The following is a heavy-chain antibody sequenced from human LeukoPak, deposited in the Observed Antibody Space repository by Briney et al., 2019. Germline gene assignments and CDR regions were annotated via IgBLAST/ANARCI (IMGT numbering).Heavy chain of an antibody. J-gene: IGHJ4*02. D-gene: IGHD6-13*01. CDR3: ASASIAAAGTGAPFFDY. Sequence: SETLSLTCTVSGGSISSSSYYWSWIPQPPGKGREWNGSIYYSGSTYYNPSLKSRVTIPVDTSKNQFSLKLSSVTAAGTAVYCCASASIAAAGTGAPFFDYWGEGTLVTVSS. CDR1: GGSISSSSYY. V-gene: IGHV4-39*01. CDR2: IYYSGST.